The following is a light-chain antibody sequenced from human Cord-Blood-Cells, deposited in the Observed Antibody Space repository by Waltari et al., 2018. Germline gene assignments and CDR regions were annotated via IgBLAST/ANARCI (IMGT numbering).Light chain of an antibody. J-gene: IGLJ3*02. CDR2: SDS. CDR3: QVWDSSSDHWV. CDR1: NIGSKS. V-gene: IGLV3-21*04. Sequence: SYVLTQPPSVSVAPGKTARITCGGNNIGSKSVHWYQQTPGQAPVLVIYSDSDRPSGIPERVSGSNSGNTATLDISRVEAGDEADYYCQVWDSSSDHWVFGGGTKLTVL.